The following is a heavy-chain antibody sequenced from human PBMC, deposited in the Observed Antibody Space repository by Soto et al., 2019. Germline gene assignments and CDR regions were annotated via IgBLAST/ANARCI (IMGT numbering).Heavy chain of an antibody. J-gene: IGHJ6*02. CDR3: AKDLSSPYYYYGVDV. CDR2: ISGSGGST. D-gene: IGHD6-19*01. Sequence: GESLKISCAASGFTFSSYAMTWVRRAPGKGLEWVSAISGSGGSTYYADSVRGRFTISRDNSKNTLYLQMNSLRAEDTAVYSCAKDLSSPYYYYGVDVWGQGTTVTVSS. CDR1: GFTFSSYA. V-gene: IGHV3-23*01.